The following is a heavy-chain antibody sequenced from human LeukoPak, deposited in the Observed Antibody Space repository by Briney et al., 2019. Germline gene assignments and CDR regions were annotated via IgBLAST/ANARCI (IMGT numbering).Heavy chain of an antibody. CDR1: GGSIRGYH. CDR3: SRPWNY. Sequence: SETLSLTCVVYGGSIRGYHWSWIRQPPGKGLEWIGEIYHTGSTNHNPSLKSRVTISIDKSKNQFSLKLSSVTAADTAVYYCSRPWNYWGQGTLVTVSS. D-gene: IGHD1-1*01. J-gene: IGHJ4*02. V-gene: IGHV4-34*01. CDR2: IYHTGST.